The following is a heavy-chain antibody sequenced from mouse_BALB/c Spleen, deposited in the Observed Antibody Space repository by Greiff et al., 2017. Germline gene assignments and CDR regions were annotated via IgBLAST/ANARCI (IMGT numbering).Heavy chain of an antibody. CDR2: ISSGGSYT. CDR1: GFTFSSYG. V-gene: IGHV5-6*01. Sequence: EVQLQESGGDLVKPGGSLKLSCAASGFTFSSYGMSWVRQTPDKRLEWVATISSGGSYTYYPDSVKGRFTISRDNAKNTLYLQMSSLKSEDTAMYYCARRGTGDYFDYWGQGTTLTVSS. J-gene: IGHJ2*01. D-gene: IGHD2-14*01. CDR3: ARRGTGDYFDY.